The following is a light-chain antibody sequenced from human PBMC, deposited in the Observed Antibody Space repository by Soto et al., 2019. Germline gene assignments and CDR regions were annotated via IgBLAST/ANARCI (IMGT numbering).Light chain of an antibody. Sequence: IVMTQSPATLSVSPGERATFSCRASQSFGNNLAWYQEKPGQAPRLLIYGASTRATGIPARFSGSGSGTEFTLTISSLQSEDFAIYSCQQYNNWPFTFGPGTKVDIK. V-gene: IGKV3D-15*01. J-gene: IGKJ3*01. CDR2: GAS. CDR1: QSFGNN. CDR3: QQYNNWPFT.